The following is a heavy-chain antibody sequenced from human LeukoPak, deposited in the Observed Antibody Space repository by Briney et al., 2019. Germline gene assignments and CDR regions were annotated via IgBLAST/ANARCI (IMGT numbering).Heavy chain of an antibody. D-gene: IGHD1-26*01. CDR3: ARGTTGSFNADHAFDI. CDR1: GFTFSSYE. CDR2: ISSSGSTI. V-gene: IGHV3-48*03. Sequence: GGSLRLSCAASGFTFSSYEMNWVRQAPGKGLEWVPYISSSGSTIYYADSVKGRFTISRDNAKNSLYLQMNSLRAEDTAVYYCARGTTGSFNADHAFDIWGQGTMVTVSS. J-gene: IGHJ3*02.